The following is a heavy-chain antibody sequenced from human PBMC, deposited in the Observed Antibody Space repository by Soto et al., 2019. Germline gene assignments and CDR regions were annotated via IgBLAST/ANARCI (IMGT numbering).Heavy chain of an antibody. Sequence: GGSLRLSCAASGFTFSIYTMHWVRQAPGKGLEWVAVISHDGSNKYYADSVKGRFTISRDNSKNTLYLQMNSLRAEDTAVYYCARTHPTRTYDSSGQLDYWGQGTLVTVSS. CDR1: GFTFSIYT. V-gene: IGHV3-30-3*01. CDR2: ISHDGSNK. J-gene: IGHJ4*02. CDR3: ARTHPTRTYDSSGQLDY. D-gene: IGHD3-22*01.